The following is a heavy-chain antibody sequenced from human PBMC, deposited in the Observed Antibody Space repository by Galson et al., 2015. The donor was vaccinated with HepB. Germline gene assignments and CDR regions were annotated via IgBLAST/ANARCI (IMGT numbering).Heavy chain of an antibody. CDR2: LSSSGSNK. V-gene: IGHV3-11*01. Sequence: SLRLSCAASGFNFRDYYMSWIRQAPGKGLEWVSYLSSSGSNKYYADSVKGRFTISRDNAKNSLYLQMNSLRAEDTAVYYCARSEGYYSPFEDWGQGTLVTVSS. D-gene: IGHD2/OR15-2a*01. CDR3: ARSEGYYSPFED. CDR1: GFNFRDYY. J-gene: IGHJ4*02.